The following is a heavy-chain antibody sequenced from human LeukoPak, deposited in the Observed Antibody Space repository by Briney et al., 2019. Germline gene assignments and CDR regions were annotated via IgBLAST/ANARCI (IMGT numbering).Heavy chain of an antibody. D-gene: IGHD2-15*01. Sequence: SETLSLTCTVSGGFISSYYWSWIRQPPGKGLEWIGYIYYSGSTNYNPSLKSRVTISVDTSKNQFSLKLGSVTAADTAVYYCARDSSGGAFDIWGQGTMVTVSS. CDR3: ARDSSGGAFDI. V-gene: IGHV4-59*01. CDR2: IYYSGST. J-gene: IGHJ3*02. CDR1: GGFISSYY.